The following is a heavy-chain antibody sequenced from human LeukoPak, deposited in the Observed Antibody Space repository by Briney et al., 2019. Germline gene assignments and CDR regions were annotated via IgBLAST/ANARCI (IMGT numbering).Heavy chain of an antibody. CDR3: ARHRGSSSSGYLFDY. Sequence: ASETLSLTCAVSGYSISSGYYWGWIRQPPGKGLEWIGSIYHSGSTYYNPSLKSRVTISLDTSKSPFSLKLSSVTAAATAVYYCARHRGSSSSGYLFDYWGQGTLVTVSS. V-gene: IGHV4-38-2*01. CDR1: GYSISSGYY. CDR2: IYHSGST. D-gene: IGHD6-6*01. J-gene: IGHJ4*02.